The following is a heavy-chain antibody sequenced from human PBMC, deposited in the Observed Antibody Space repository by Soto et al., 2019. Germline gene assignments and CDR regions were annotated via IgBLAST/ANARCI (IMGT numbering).Heavy chain of an antibody. D-gene: IGHD2-15*01. CDR1: NGSVSSDPFY. V-gene: IGHV4-31*03. CDR3: ARDNSQNYGTPAASSWFHP. Sequence: SDTLSLTCTVSNGSVSSDPFYWTWIRQHPGKGLEWIGYIYYRGNTYYHPSLKSRVTISIDTSKNQFSLRLNSVTAADTAVYYCARDNSQNYGTPAASSWFHPWGQGTPVTAPQ. J-gene: IGHJ5*02. CDR2: IYYRGNT.